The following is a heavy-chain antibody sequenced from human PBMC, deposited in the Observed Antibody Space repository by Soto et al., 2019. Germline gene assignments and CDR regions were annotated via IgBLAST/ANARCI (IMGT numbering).Heavy chain of an antibody. J-gene: IGHJ6*02. Sequence: PSETLSLTCTVSGGSISSSSYYWGWIRQPPGKGLEWIGYIYYSGSTYYNPSLKSRVTISVDTSKNQFSLKLSSVTAADTAVYYCARGLLYSSSWYGAYYYGMDVWGQGTTVTVSS. CDR2: IYYSGST. D-gene: IGHD6-13*01. CDR1: GGSISSSSYY. V-gene: IGHV4-31*03. CDR3: ARGLLYSSSWYGAYYYGMDV.